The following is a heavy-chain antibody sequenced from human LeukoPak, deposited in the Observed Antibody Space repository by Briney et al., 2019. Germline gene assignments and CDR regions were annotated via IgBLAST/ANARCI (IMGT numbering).Heavy chain of an antibody. Sequence: PSETLSLTCTVSGGSISSGSYYWSWIRQPAGKGLEWIGRIYTSGSTNYNPSLKSRVTISVDTSKNQFSLKLSSVTAADTAVYYCARGPRSTSSGVAFDIWGQGTMVTVSS. CDR2: IYTSGST. J-gene: IGHJ3*02. CDR1: GGSISSGSYY. V-gene: IGHV4-61*02. D-gene: IGHD2-2*01. CDR3: ARGPRSTSSGVAFDI.